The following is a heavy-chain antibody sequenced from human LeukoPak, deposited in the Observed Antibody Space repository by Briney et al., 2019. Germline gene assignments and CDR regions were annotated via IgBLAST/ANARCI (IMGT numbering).Heavy chain of an antibody. D-gene: IGHD6-19*01. CDR3: ASSSWAVAAAAFDY. V-gene: IGHV4-39*01. CDR1: GGSISSSSHY. CDR2: IYYSGST. J-gene: IGHJ4*02. Sequence: SETLSLTCTVSGGSISSSSHYWGWIRQPPGKGLEWIGIIYYSGSTYYNPSLKSRVTISVDTSKNQFSLTVTSVTAADTAVYYCASSSWAVAAAAFDYWGQGTLVTVSS.